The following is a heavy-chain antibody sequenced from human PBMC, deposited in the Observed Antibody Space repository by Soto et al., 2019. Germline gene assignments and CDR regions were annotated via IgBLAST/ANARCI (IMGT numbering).Heavy chain of an antibody. V-gene: IGHV5-51*01. CDR3: ARTGGLCGGDCYSYYFDY. D-gene: IGHD2-21*02. Sequence: PGESLKISCKGSGYSFTTYWIAWVRQMPGKGLEWMGIIYPGDSDTRYSPSFQGQVTISADKSISTAYLQWSSLKASDTAMYYCARTGGLCGGDCYSYYFDYWGQGTPVTVSS. J-gene: IGHJ4*02. CDR1: GYSFTTYW. CDR2: IYPGDSDT.